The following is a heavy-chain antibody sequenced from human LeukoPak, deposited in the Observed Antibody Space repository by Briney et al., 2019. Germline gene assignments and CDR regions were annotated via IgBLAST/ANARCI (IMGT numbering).Heavy chain of an antibody. D-gene: IGHD2-2*01. J-gene: IGHJ4*02. CDR3: AVDNRDY. CDR2: IYTSGNT. Sequence: SETLSLTCTVSGGSVSSYCWSWIRQAAGKGLEWIGRIYTSGNTNYNPSLKSRVTISVDKSKNQFSLKLISVTAADTGMYYCAVDNRDYWGQGTLVTVSS. V-gene: IGHV4-4*07. CDR1: GGSVSSYC.